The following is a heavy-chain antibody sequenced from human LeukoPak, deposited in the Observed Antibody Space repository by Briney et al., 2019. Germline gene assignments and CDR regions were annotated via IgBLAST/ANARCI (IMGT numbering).Heavy chain of an antibody. CDR3: AIHDYGDRDAFDI. D-gene: IGHD4-17*01. J-gene: IGHJ3*02. CDR2: IYSSGNT. V-gene: IGHV4-61*02. Sequence: SQTLSLTCTVSGGSISSGTYYWSWIRQPAGTGLEWIGRIYSSGNTRYNPSLESRVTISVDTSKNQFSLKLSSVTAADTAVYYCAIHDYGDRDAFDIWGQGTMVTVSS. CDR1: GGSISSGTYY.